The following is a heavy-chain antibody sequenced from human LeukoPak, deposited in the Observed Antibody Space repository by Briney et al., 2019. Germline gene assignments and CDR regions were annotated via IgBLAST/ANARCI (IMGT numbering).Heavy chain of an antibody. CDR2: ASYSGGT. CDR1: GGSVTGGGYY. J-gene: IGHJ3*02. V-gene: IGHV4-31*03. CDR3: ARVLTIDDSRAFDI. Sequence: TASETLSLTCSVSGGSVTGGGYYWSWIRQHPGKGLEWIGFASYSGGTYHNPSLMSRITISVDRSQNQFSLRMRDVTAADTAVYYCARVLTIDDSRAFDIWGQGTMVTVSS. D-gene: IGHD3-22*01.